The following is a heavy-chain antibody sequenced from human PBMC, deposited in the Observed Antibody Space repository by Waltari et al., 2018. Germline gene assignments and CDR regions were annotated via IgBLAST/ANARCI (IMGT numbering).Heavy chain of an antibody. CDR3: ARGVVRHYGHYCDY. J-gene: IGHJ4*02. V-gene: IGHV3-72*01. CDR1: VFTFSDHY. CDR2: SRNKANGYTT. Sequence: EVQLVESGGGLVPPGGSLILSCAASVFTFSDHYMSWVRQAPGKGLEWLGRSRNKANGYTTEYAASMNGRLTISRDDSTNSMYLQMNSLKTEDTAVYYCARGVVRHYGHYCDYWGQGTLVTVSS. D-gene: IGHD3-9*01.